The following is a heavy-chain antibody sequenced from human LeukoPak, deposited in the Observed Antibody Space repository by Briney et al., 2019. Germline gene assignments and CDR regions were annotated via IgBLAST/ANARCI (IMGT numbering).Heavy chain of an antibody. Sequence: SETLSLTCTVSGGSISSYYWSWIRQPPGKGLEWIGYIYYSGSTNYNPSLKSRVTISVDTSKNQFSLKLSSVTAADTAVYYCARLPPGVVYYDSRGYQPLDYWGQETLATVPS. CDR2: IYYSGST. J-gene: IGHJ4*02. CDR1: GGSISSYY. V-gene: IGHV4-59*08. CDR3: ARLPPGVVYYDSRGYQPLDY. D-gene: IGHD3-22*01.